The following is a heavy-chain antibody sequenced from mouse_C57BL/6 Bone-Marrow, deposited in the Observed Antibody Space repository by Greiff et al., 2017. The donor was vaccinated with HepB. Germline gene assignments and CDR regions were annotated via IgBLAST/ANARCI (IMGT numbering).Heavy chain of an antibody. D-gene: IGHD2-3*01. CDR2: IYPGSGST. Sequence: QVQLQQPGAELVKPGASVKMSCKASGYTFTSYWITWVKQRPGQGLEWIGDIYPGSGSTNYNEKFKNKATLTVDTSSSTAYMQLSSLTSEDSAVYYCARGDGYYRAMDYWGQGTSVTVSS. V-gene: IGHV1-55*01. J-gene: IGHJ4*01. CDR1: GYTFTSYW. CDR3: ARGDGYYRAMDY.